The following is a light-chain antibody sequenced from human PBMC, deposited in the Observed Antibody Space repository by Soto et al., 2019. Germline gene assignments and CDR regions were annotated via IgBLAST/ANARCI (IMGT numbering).Light chain of an antibody. CDR1: QSVSGRY. V-gene: IGKV3-20*01. Sequence: EIVLTQSPGTLSLSPGERATLSCRASQSVSGRYLAWYQQKPGQAPRPLIYGASSRASGIPDRFSGSGSGTDFTLTISRLAPEDFAVYYCQQYGSTPWTFGQGTKVDIK. CDR3: QQYGSTPWT. CDR2: GAS. J-gene: IGKJ1*01.